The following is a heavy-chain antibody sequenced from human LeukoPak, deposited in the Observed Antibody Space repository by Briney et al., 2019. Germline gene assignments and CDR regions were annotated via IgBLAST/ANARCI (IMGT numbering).Heavy chain of an antibody. D-gene: IGHD6-13*01. CDR2: INHSGST. V-gene: IGHV4-34*01. CDR3: AGEGGAAAGTGAFDI. Sequence: SETLSLTCAVYGGSFSGYYWSWIRQPPGKGLEWIGEINHSGSTNYNPSLKSRVTISVDTSKNQFSLKLSSVTAADTAVYYCAGEGGAAAGTGAFDIWGQGTMVTVSS. J-gene: IGHJ3*02. CDR1: GGSFSGYY.